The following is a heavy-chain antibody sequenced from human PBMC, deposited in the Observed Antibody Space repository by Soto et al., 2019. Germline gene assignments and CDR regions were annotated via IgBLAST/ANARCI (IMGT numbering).Heavy chain of an antibody. Sequence: ASVKVSCKASGYTFTSYGISWVRQAPGQGLEWMGWISAYNGNTNYAQKLQGRVTMTTDTSTSTAYMELRSLRSDDTAVYYCARDTDFLNYYGMDVWGQGTTVTVSS. CDR2: ISAYNGNT. CDR3: ARDTDFLNYYGMDV. D-gene: IGHD3-9*01. V-gene: IGHV1-18*01. J-gene: IGHJ6*02. CDR1: GYTFTSYG.